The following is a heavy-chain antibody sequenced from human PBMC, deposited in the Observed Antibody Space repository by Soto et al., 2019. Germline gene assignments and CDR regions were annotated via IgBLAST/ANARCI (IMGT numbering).Heavy chain of an antibody. J-gene: IGHJ4*02. Sequence: PGGSLRLSCAASGFTFSDYYMSWIRQAPGRGLEWVSYISSSGDTIYYADSVKGRFTISRDNAQNSLSLQMNSLRAEDTAVYYCARIHPRITGTTCPFFDYWGQGTLVTVSS. CDR1: GFTFSDYY. CDR2: ISSSGDTI. CDR3: ARIHPRITGTTCPFFDY. V-gene: IGHV3-11*01. D-gene: IGHD1-20*01.